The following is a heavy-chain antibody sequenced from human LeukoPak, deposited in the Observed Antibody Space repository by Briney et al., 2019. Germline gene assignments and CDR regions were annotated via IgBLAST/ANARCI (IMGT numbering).Heavy chain of an antibody. CDR3: ATSAGDYRAGHYYYMGV. Sequence: ASVKVSCKASGYTFTGYYFHWVRQAPGQGLEWMGWINPNTAGTNYAQKFLGGVTLTWDTSISTAYMKLNRLTSDDTAVYYCATSAGDYRAGHYYYMGVWGKGTSVTVSS. J-gene: IGHJ6*03. CDR1: GYTFTGYY. CDR2: INPNTAGT. V-gene: IGHV1-2*02. D-gene: IGHD4-11*01.